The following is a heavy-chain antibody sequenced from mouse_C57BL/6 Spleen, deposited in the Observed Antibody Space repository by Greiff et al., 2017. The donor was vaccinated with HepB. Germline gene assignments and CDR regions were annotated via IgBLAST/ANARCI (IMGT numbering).Heavy chain of an antibody. D-gene: IGHD2-4*01. J-gene: IGHJ2*01. V-gene: IGHV1-69*01. CDR3: ARKDYDYDSGYFDY. CDR1: GYTFTSYW. CDR2: IDPSDSYT. Sequence: VQLQQSGAELVMPGASVKLSCKASGYTFTSYWMHWVKQRPGQGLEWIGEIDPSDSYTNYNQKFKGKSTLTVDKSSSTAYMQLSSLTSEDSAVYYCARKDYDYDSGYFDYWGQGTTLTVSS.